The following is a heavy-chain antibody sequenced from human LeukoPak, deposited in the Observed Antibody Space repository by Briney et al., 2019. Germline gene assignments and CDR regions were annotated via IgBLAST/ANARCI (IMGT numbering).Heavy chain of an antibody. Sequence: SETLSLTCTVSDASISDYYWSWIRQSAGKRLEWIGRIYTSATTDYNPSLNSRVTLSLDTSKNQFSLRLSSVTAADTAVYYCARDSGNYRGMDYWGQGTLVTVSS. D-gene: IGHD1-26*01. CDR2: IYTSATT. CDR3: ARDSGNYRGMDY. CDR1: DASISDYY. J-gene: IGHJ4*02. V-gene: IGHV4-4*07.